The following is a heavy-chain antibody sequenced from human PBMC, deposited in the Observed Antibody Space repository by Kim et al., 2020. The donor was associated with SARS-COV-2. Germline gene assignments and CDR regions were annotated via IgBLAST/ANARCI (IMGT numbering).Heavy chain of an antibody. Sequence: SETLSLTCTVSGDSISDSYWSWIRQPPGKGLEWIGYIYYTGSTSYNPSLKSRVTISVDTSRSHFSLRLSSVSAADTAVYYCARAPAGFGELSWGQGTLVT. CDR2: IYYTGST. CDR1: GDSISDSY. J-gene: IGHJ5*02. D-gene: IGHD3-10*01. CDR3: ARAPAGFGELS. V-gene: IGHV4-59*01.